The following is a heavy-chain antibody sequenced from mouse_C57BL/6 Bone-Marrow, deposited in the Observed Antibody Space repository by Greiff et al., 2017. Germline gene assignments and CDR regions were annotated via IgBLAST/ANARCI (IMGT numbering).Heavy chain of an antibody. CDR3: GRGGANWDLFAY. CDR2: IDPEDGET. CDR1: GFNIKDYY. Sequence: EVMLVESGAELVKPGASVKLSCTASGFNIKDYYMHWVKQRTEQGLEWIGRIDPEDGETKYAPKFQGKATITADTSSNTAYLQLSSLTSEDTAVYYFGRGGANWDLFAYWGQGTLVTVSA. J-gene: IGHJ3*01. D-gene: IGHD4-1*01. V-gene: IGHV14-2*01.